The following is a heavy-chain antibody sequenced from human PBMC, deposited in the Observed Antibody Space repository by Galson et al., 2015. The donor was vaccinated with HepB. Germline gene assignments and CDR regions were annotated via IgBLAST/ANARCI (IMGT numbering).Heavy chain of an antibody. CDR2: ISSSSSYI. V-gene: IGHV3-21*01. D-gene: IGHD5-12*01. Sequence: SLRLSCAASGFTFSSYSMNWVRQAPGKGLEWVSSISSSSSYIYYADSVKGRFTISRDNAKNSLYLQMNSLRAEDTAVYYCASPSVATILLGPTQFDYWGQGTLVTVSS. CDR3: ASPSVATILLGPTQFDY. CDR1: GFTFSSYS. J-gene: IGHJ4*02.